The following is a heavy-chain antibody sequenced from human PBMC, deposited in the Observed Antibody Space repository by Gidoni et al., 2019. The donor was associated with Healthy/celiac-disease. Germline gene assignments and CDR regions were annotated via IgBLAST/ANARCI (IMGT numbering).Heavy chain of an antibody. CDR1: GYTFTSYG. D-gene: IGHD3-3*01. J-gene: IGHJ6*02. V-gene: IGHV1-18*01. CDR2: IRAYNGNT. CDR3: ARGLEWFNTYYYYYGMDV. Sequence: QVQLVQSGAEVKKPGASVQVSCKAAGYTFTSYGISWVRQAPGQGLELMGWIRAYNGNTNYAQKLQGRGTMTTDTSTSTAYMELRSLRSDDTAVYYCARGLEWFNTYYYYYGMDVWGQGTTVTVSS.